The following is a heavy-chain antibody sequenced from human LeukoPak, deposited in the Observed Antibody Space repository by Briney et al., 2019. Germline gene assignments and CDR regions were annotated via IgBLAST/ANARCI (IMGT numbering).Heavy chain of an antibody. V-gene: IGHV5-51*01. Sequence: GESLKISCKGSGYSFTSYWIGCVRQMPGKGLEWMGIIYPGDSDTRYSPSFQGRVTISADKFISTAYLQWSSLKASDTAMYYCARHYSDILTGYYRRNWFDPWGQGTLVTVSS. CDR3: ARHYSDILTGYYRRNWFDP. D-gene: IGHD3-9*01. J-gene: IGHJ5*02. CDR1: GYSFTSYW. CDR2: IYPGDSDT.